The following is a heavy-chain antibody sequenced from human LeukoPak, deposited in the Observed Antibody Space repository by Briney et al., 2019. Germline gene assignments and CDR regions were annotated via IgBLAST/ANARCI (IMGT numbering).Heavy chain of an antibody. Sequence: GGSLRLSCTTSGFPFSRYDMHWVRQAPGKGPEWVTFISYDDRRKFFIDSVKGRFTISRDNSKNTLFLQMSGLRPEDTGTYYCARAIGTTGTLRFWGQGTLVIVSS. J-gene: IGHJ4*02. CDR3: ARAIGTTGTLRF. CDR2: ISYDDRRK. V-gene: IGHV3-30*03. CDR1: GFPFSRYD. D-gene: IGHD1-1*01.